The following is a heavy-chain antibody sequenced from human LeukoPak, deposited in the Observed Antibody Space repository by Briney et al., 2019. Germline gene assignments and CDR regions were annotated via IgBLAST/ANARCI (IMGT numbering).Heavy chain of an antibody. CDR1: GFTFSDAW. Sequence: SGGSLRLSRAASGFTFSDAWMTWVRQAPGKGLEWVGRITSRTDGGTTDYAAPVKGKFTFSRDDSKNTLYLQMNSLKTEDAAVYYCTTDPNFDYVWGTYRLDYRGQGTLVTVSS. D-gene: IGHD3-16*02. CDR2: ITSRTDGGTT. J-gene: IGHJ4*02. CDR3: TTDPNFDYVWGTYRLDY. V-gene: IGHV3-15*05.